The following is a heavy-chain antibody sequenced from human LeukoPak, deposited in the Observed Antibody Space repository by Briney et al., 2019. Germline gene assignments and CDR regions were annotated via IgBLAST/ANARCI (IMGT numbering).Heavy chain of an antibody. D-gene: IGHD2-15*01. V-gene: IGHV4-30-2*01. J-gene: IGHJ4*02. CDR3: ARADVVVAATQDY. CDR1: GGSISSGGYY. CDR2: IYHSGST. Sequence: SQTLSLTCTVSGGSISSGGYYWSWIRQPPGKGLEWIGYIYHSGSTYYNPSLKSRVTISVDRSKNQFSLKLSSVTAADTAVYYCARADVVVAATQDYWGQGTLVTVSS.